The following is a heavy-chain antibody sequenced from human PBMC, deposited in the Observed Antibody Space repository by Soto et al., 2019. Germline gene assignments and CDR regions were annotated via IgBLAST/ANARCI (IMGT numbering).Heavy chain of an antibody. J-gene: IGHJ4*02. CDR1: GYTFSGHW. D-gene: IGHD6-19*01. CDR3: ARHGAAIWLGY. V-gene: IGHV5-10-1*01. Sequence: PGESLKISCQTSGYTFSGHWISWVRQVPGKGLQWMGSIDPSDSYINYNPAFRGHVTFSVDKSSSTAYLHWRSLGPSDTAIYYCARHGAAIWLGYWGQGTLVTVSS. CDR2: IDPSDSYI.